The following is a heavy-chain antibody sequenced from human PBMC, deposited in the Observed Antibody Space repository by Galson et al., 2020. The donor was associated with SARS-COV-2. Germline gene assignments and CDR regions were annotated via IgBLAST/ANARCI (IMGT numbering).Heavy chain of an antibody. D-gene: IGHD3-22*01. V-gene: IGHV4-61*02. CDR3: ARSHDSSSNAFDI. CDR1: GGSISSGSYY. CDR2: IHTSGST. J-gene: IGHJ3*02. Sequence: SETLSLTCTVSGGSISSGSYYWSWIRQPAGKGLEWIGRIHTSGSTNYNPSHKSRVTISLDTSKNQFSLKLSSVTAADAAVYYCARSHDSSSNAFDIWSQGTIVTGSS.